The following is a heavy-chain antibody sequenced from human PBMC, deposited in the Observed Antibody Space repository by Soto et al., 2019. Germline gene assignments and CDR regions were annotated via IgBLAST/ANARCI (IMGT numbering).Heavy chain of an antibody. J-gene: IGHJ4*02. D-gene: IGHD1-1*01. CDR2: ICWDDDK. CDR3: ALFHGLERIRRLST. Sequence: QITLEESGPTLVKPTQTLTLTCSFSGFSITTYGEGVAWIRQPPGKALEWLGVICWDDDKRYSPSLKSRVTNTKDPSKTQVILKMTNMDPRETATYFSALFHGLERIRRLSTWGQGILVNVSS. CDR1: GFSITTYGEG. V-gene: IGHV2-5*02.